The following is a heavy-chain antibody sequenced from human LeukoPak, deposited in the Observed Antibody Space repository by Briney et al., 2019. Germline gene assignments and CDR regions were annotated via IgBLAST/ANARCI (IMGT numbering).Heavy chain of an antibody. V-gene: IGHV3-23*03. Sequence: GGSLRLSCAASGFTFSSYAMSWVRQAPGKGLEWVSTITRGGSTTYYADSVTGRFTISRDNSKDTLYLQMNSLRVEDSAVFYCTRDHPDCRGTSCLLFDSWGQGTLVTVSS. D-gene: IGHD2-2*01. CDR2: ITRGGSTT. J-gene: IGHJ4*02. CDR3: TRDHPDCRGTSCLLFDS. CDR1: GFTFSSYA.